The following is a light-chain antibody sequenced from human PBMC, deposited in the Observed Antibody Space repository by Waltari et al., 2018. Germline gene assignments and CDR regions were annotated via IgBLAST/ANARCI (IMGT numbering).Light chain of an antibody. J-gene: IGLJ1*01. CDR2: DFS. Sequence: SALTQPAAVAGSPGPSITISRTRSSSDLRGYSFASCYQHNPGKAPKLMIYDFSHRPSGVSNRSSGSKSGNTASLTISGLQPEDEADYYCSSYTSIIPPFLFGTGTKVTVL. CDR1: SSDLRGYSF. CDR3: SSYTSIIPPFL. V-gene: IGLV2-14*03.